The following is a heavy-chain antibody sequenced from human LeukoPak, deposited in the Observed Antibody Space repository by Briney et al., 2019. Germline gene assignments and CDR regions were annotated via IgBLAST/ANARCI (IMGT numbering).Heavy chain of an antibody. V-gene: IGHV3-30-3*01. CDR2: VSHDGIQT. J-gene: IGHJ4*02. Sequence: GGSLRLSCAASGFTFSNYAMHWVRQGLVKGLESMAVVSHDGIQTYYADSVKGRFTISRDNSKSTLFLQMNSLRAEDTAVSYCARDGGGGYNQIDFWGQGTLVTVSS. CDR1: GFTFSNYA. CDR3: ARDGGGGYNQIDF. D-gene: IGHD5-24*01.